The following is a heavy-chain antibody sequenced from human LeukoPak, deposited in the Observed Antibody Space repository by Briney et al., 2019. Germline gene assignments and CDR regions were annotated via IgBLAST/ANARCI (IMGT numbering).Heavy chain of an antibody. V-gene: IGHV3-33*01. CDR1: GVTFSSYG. J-gene: IGHJ6*04. CDR3: ARDTGRGVALYGMDV. D-gene: IGHD3-10*01. Sequence: GGSLRLSCAASGVTFSSYGMHWVRQAPGKGLEWVAVIWYDGSNKYYADSAKGRFTISRDNSKNTLYLQMNSLRAEDTAVYYCARDTGRGVALYGMDVWGKGTTVTVSS. CDR2: IWYDGSNK.